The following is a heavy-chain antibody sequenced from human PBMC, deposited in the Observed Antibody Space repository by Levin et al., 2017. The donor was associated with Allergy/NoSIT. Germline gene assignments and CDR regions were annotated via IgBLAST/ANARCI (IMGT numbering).Heavy chain of an antibody. CDR3: ARRYTSSWHFDY. J-gene: IGHJ4*02. D-gene: IGHD6-13*01. CDR2: IYPGDSDT. CDR1: GYTFTTYW. V-gene: IGHV5-51*01. Sequence: GGSLRLSCKGSGYTFTTYWVAWVRQVPGKGLEWMGIIYPGDSDTRYSPSFQGQVTISADTSITTAYLQWRSLKASDTAMYYCARRYTSSWHFDYWGQGTLVTVSS.